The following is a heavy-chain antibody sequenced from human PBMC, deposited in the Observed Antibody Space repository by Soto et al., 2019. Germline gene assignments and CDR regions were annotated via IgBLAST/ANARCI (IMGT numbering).Heavy chain of an antibody. CDR3: AHTFPGIAVAGPIFFDY. J-gene: IGHJ4*02. CDR1: GFSLSTTGVG. D-gene: IGHD6-19*01. Sequence: LTLTCTFSGFSLSTTGVGVGWIRQPPGKALEWLALIYWNDDKRYSPSLKSRLTITKDTSKNQVVLTMTNMDPVDTATYYCAHTFPGIAVAGPIFFDYWGQGILVTVSS. CDR2: IYWNDDK. V-gene: IGHV2-5*01.